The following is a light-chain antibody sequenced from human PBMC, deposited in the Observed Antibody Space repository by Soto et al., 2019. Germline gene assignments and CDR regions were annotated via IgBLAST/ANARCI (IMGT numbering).Light chain of an antibody. Sequence: DIQMTQSPSTLSASVGDRVTITCRASQTISSWLAWYQQKPGKAPNLLIYDASSLKSGVPSRFSGSGSGTEFTLTITSLQPDDFTTYYCQQYDNYPWTFGQGTKVDI. J-gene: IGKJ1*01. CDR1: QTISSW. V-gene: IGKV1-5*01. CDR3: QQYDNYPWT. CDR2: DAS.